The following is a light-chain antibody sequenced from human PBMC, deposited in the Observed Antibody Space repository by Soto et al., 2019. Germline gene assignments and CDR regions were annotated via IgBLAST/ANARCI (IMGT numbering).Light chain of an antibody. J-gene: IGKJ4*01. Sequence: DIQMTQSPSFVSASVGDRVTITCRASQAVSTWLAWYQQKPGDAPKLLIYAASTLQSGVPSRFSGSGSGTDFTLTIRSMQTEDFANQYCQQSNSFPRTFGGGTKVDIK. CDR2: AAS. CDR1: QAVSTW. V-gene: IGKV1-12*01. CDR3: QQSNSFPRT.